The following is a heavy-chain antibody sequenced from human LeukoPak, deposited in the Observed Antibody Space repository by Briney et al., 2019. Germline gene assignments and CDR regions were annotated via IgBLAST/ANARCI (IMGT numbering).Heavy chain of an antibody. CDR2: ISAYNGNT. CDR1: GYTFTSYG. CDR3: ATSSSWSPYQSWFDP. D-gene: IGHD6-13*01. Sequence: ASVKVSCKASGYTFTSYGISWVRQAPGQGLEWMGWISAYNGNTNYAQKLQGRVTMTRDTSTSTVYMELSSLRSEDTAVYYCATSSSWSPYQSWFDPWGQGTLVTVSS. J-gene: IGHJ5*02. V-gene: IGHV1-18*01.